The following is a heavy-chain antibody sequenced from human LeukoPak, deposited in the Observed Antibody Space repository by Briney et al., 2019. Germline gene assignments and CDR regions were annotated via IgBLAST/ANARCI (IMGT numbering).Heavy chain of an antibody. J-gene: IGHJ4*02. D-gene: IGHD1-1*01. CDR2: INSDGSTT. CDR1: GFTFDDYA. V-gene: IGHV3-74*01. CDR3: ATSRTFDY. Sequence: GGSLRLSCAASGFTFDDYAMHWVRQAPGKGLEWVSRINSDGSTTSYADSVKGRFTISRDNTKNTLYLQMNSLRAEDTAMYYCATSRTFDYWGQGTLVTVSS.